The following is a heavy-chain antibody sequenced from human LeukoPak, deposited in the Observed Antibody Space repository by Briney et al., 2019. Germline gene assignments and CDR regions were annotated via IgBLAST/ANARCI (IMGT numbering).Heavy chain of an antibody. CDR3: ATYTPRQWLRLDP. CDR1: GGSISSGDYY. J-gene: IGHJ5*02. D-gene: IGHD5-12*01. CDR2: IYYSGST. V-gene: IGHV4-30-4*01. Sequence: PSQTLSLTCTVSGGSISSGDYYWSWIRQPPGKGLEWIGYIYYSGSTYYNPSLKSRVTISVDTSKNQFSLKLSSVTAADTAVYYCATYTPRQWLRLDPWGQGTLVTVSS.